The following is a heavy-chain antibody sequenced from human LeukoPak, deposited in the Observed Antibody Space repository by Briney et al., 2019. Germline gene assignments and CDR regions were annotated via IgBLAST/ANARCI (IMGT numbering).Heavy chain of an antibody. CDR1: GFSFSIYW. J-gene: IGHJ4*02. D-gene: IGHD1-26*01. CDR2: IKEDGSEK. Sequence: PGGSLRLSCAASGFSFSIYWMTWVRQAPGKGLEWVANIKEDGSEKYYVDSAKGRFSISRDNAKTSLYLQMNSLRAEDTAVYYCARARSGSYDYFDYWGQGTLVTVSS. V-gene: IGHV3-7*01. CDR3: ARARSGSYDYFDY.